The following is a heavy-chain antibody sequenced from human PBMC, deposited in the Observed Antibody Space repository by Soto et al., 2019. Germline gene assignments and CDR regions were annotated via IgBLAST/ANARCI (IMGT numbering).Heavy chain of an antibody. CDR2: ISGSGGST. CDR3: AKDARPGVVPAAIGDYYYGMDV. D-gene: IGHD2-2*01. J-gene: IGHJ6*02. CDR1: GFTFSSYA. Sequence: GGSLRLSCAASGFTFSSYAMSWVRQAPGKGLEWVSAISGSGGSTYYADSVKCRFTISRDNSKNTLYLQMNSLRAEDTAVYYCAKDARPGVVPAAIGDYYYGMDVWGQGTTVTVSS. V-gene: IGHV3-23*01.